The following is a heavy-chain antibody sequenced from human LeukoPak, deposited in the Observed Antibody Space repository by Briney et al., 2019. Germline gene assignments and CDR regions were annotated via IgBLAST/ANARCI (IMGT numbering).Heavy chain of an antibody. D-gene: IGHD3-16*01. J-gene: IGHJ4*02. CDR2: ISGSGDDT. CDR3: ARDHPSLVLSPASLSVFDY. V-gene: IGHV3-23*01. Sequence: GGSLRLSCAASGFSFTNYAMSWVRQAPGKGPEWVSTISGSGDDTYYADSVKGRFTISRDNAKNSLYLQMDSLRAEDTAVYYCARDHPSLVLSPASLSVFDYWGQGTLVTVSS. CDR1: GFSFTNYA.